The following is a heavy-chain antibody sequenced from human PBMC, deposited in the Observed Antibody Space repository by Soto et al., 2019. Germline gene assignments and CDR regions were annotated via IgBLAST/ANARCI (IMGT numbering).Heavy chain of an antibody. V-gene: IGHV1-69*06. CDR1: GGTLSDHG. D-gene: IGHD3-10*01. CDR3: ARGVYGSGNYYTGTSAFDI. CDR2: TIPVFNTA. J-gene: IGHJ3*02. Sequence: QVQLEQSGAEVKKPGSSVKVSCKASGGTLSDHGVAWLRQAPGQGLEWMGGTIPVFNTAKYAQKFQGRVTVTADKFTNIAYMELSSLRSEDTAFYFCARGVYGSGNYYTGTSAFDICGQGTIVIVAS.